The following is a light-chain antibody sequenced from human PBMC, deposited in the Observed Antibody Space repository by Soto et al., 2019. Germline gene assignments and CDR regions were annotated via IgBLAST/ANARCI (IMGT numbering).Light chain of an antibody. V-gene: IGLV3-21*02. CDR2: DDS. J-gene: IGLJ1*01. CDR1: NIGSKS. CDR3: QVWDSSSDHYV. Sequence: SSELTQPPSVSVAPGQTARITCEGTNIGSKSVHWYQQKPGQAPLLVVYDDSDRPSGIPERLSGFNSGKTATLTISRAEAGDEADYYCQVWDSSSDHYVFGTGTKLTVL.